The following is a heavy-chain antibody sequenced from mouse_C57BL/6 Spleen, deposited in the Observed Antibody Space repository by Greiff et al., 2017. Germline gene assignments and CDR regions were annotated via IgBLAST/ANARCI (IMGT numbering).Heavy chain of an antibody. D-gene: IGHD2-1*01. CDR2: IHPNSGST. Sequence: QVQLQQPGAELVKPGASVKLSCKASGYTFTSYWMHWVKQRPGQGLEWIGMIHPNSGSTNYNETFKSKATLTVDKSSSTAYMQLISLTSEDSAVYYCARFGNRFAYWGQGTLVTVSA. J-gene: IGHJ3*01. V-gene: IGHV1-64*01. CDR3: ARFGNRFAY. CDR1: GYTFTSYW.